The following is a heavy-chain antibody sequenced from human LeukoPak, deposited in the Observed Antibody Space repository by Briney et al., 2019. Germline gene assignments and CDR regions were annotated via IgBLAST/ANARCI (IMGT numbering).Heavy chain of an antibody. J-gene: IGHJ4*02. Sequence: GGSLRLSCAASGFTFSTYGMNWVRQAPGKGLEWVSYIGTSSSTIYYADSVKGRFTISRDNAKNSQYLQMNSLRDEDTAVYYCARHDYGGNSGDHWGQGTLVTVSS. CDR3: ARHDYGGNSGDH. D-gene: IGHD4-23*01. CDR2: IGTSSSTI. V-gene: IGHV3-48*02. CDR1: GFTFSTYG.